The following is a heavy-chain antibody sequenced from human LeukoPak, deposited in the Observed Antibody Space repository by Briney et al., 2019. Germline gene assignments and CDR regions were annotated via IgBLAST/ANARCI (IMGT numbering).Heavy chain of an antibody. Sequence: PGRSLRLSCAASGFTFDDYAMHWVRQAPGKGLEWVSGISWNSGSIGYADSVKGRFTISRDNAKNSLYLQMYSLRAEDTALYYCAKDERSSSSLAFDYWGQGTLVTVSS. CDR1: GFTFDDYA. J-gene: IGHJ4*02. CDR2: ISWNSGSI. D-gene: IGHD6-6*01. V-gene: IGHV3-9*01. CDR3: AKDERSSSSLAFDY.